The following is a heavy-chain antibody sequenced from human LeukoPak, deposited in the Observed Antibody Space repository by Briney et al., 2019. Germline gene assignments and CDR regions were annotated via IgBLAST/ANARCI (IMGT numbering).Heavy chain of an antibody. CDR2: IHTSGST. Sequence: PSETLSLTCIISGGSISSYYCAWIRRSAGKGLEWIGRIHTSGSTDYNPSLKSRVTISVDTSKNQFSLNLSSVTAADTAVYYCATSAYYYYMDVWGKGTTVTVSS. CDR1: GGSISSYY. J-gene: IGHJ6*03. V-gene: IGHV4-4*07. CDR3: ATSAYYYYMDV.